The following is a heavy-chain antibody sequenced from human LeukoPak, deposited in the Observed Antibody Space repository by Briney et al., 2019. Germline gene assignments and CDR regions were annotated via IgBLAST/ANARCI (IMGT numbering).Heavy chain of an antibody. D-gene: IGHD5-24*01. J-gene: IGHJ4*02. V-gene: IGHV1-2*04. CDR2: INPNSGGT. CDR1: GYTFTGYY. CDR3: ARDRGWLQSEYYFDY. Sequence: GASVNVSCKASGYTFTGYYMHWVRQAPGQGLEWMGWINPNSGGTNYAQKFQGWVTMTRDTSISTAYMELSRLRSDDTAVYYCARDRGWLQSEYYFDYWGQGTLVTVSS.